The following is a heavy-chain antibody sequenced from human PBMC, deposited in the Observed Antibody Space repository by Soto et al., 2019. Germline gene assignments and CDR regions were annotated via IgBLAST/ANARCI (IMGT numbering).Heavy chain of an antibody. CDR2: ISYDGSNK. CDR3: AKAYCGGDCYPILGY. J-gene: IGHJ4*02. Sequence: QVQLVESGGGVVQPGKSLRLSCAASGFTFSSYDMHWVRQAPGKGLEWVAVISYDGSNKYYVDPVKGRFTISRDNSNTLYLQMNSLRAEDTAVYYCAKAYCGGDCYPILGYWGQGTLVIVSS. V-gene: IGHV3-30*18. CDR1: GFTFSSYD. D-gene: IGHD2-21*02.